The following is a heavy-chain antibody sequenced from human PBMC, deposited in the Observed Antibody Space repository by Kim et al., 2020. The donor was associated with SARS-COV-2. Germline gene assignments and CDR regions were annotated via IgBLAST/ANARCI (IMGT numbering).Heavy chain of an antibody. J-gene: IGHJ4*02. CDR1: GGSISSGGYY. CDR2: IYYSGST. Sequence: SETLSLTCTVSGGSISSGGYYWSWIRQHPGKGLEWIGYIYYSGSTYYNPSLKSRVTISVDTSKNQFSLKLSSVTAADTAVYYCASSRLRMVRGVIVSGFDYWGQGTLVTVSS. CDR3: ASSRLRMVRGVIVSGFDY. V-gene: IGHV4-31*03. D-gene: IGHD3-10*01.